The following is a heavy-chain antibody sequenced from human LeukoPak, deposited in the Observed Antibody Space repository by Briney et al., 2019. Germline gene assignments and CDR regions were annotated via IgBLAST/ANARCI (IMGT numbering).Heavy chain of an antibody. CDR1: GFTVSSNY. J-gene: IGHJ6*02. CDR3: AREPERILWFGELGMDV. CDR2: IYSGGST. Sequence: GGSLRLSCAASGFTVSSNYMSWVRQAPGKGLEWVSVIYSGGSTYYADSVKGRFTISRDNSKNTLYLQMNSLRAEDTAVYYCAREPERILWFGELGMDVWGQGTTVTVSS. V-gene: IGHV3-66*01. D-gene: IGHD3-10*01.